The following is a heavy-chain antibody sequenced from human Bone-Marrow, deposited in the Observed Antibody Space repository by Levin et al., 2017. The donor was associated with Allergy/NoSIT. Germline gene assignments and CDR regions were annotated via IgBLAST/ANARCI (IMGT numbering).Heavy chain of an antibody. CDR2: ISPADSDT. V-gene: IGHV5-51*01. Sequence: ASVKVSCKGSGYSFPNHWIGWVRQMPGKGLEWMGIISPADSDTRYTPSFEGQVTLSVDKSISTAYLQWSSLKASDTALYYCARAGDDYGGTYFDWGQGTLVIVSS. CDR1: GYSFPNHW. J-gene: IGHJ4*02. CDR3: ARAGDDYGGTYFD. D-gene: IGHD4-23*01.